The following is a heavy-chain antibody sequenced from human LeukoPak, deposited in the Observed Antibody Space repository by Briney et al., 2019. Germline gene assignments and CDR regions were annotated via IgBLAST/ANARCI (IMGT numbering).Heavy chain of an antibody. D-gene: IGHD1-26*01. J-gene: IGHJ4*02. Sequence: GMSLRLSCAASGFTFSSYAMHWVRQAPGKGLEWVAIIWYDGSKYFYADSVEGRFSISRDNSKNTLYLQMNSLRAEDTAVYSCARDNSGSLDYWGQGTLVTVSS. V-gene: IGHV3-33*01. CDR3: ARDNSGSLDY. CDR1: GFTFSSYA. CDR2: IWYDGSKY.